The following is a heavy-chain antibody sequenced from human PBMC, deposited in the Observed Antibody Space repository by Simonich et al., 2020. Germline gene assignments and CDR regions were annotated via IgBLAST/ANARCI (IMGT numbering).Heavy chain of an antibody. CDR3: ARARGDSSSWYFDY. D-gene: IGHD6-13*01. CDR2: ISSSSNYR. V-gene: IGHV3-21*01. Sequence: EVQLVESGGGLVKHGGSLRLSCAASGFTFSSYSMNWVRRAPGKRTEGVSSISSSSNYRYDADAVQGRVTISRDNAKNSLYLQMNSLRAEDTAVYYCARARGDSSSWYFDYWGQGTLVTVSS. CDR1: GFTFSSYS. J-gene: IGHJ4*02.